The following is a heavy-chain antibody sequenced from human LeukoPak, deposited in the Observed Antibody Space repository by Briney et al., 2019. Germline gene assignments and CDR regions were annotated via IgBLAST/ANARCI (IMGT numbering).Heavy chain of an antibody. CDR3: ARAFTAMERFDY. D-gene: IGHD5-18*01. CDR2: IYYSGST. CDR1: GGSISSGGYY. V-gene: IGHV4-61*08. Sequence: SETLSLTCTVSGGSISSGGYYWSWIRQPPGKGLEWIGYIYYSGSTNYNPSLKSRVTLSVDTSKNQFSLKLSSVTAADTAVYYCARAFTAMERFDYWGQGTLVTVSS. J-gene: IGHJ4*02.